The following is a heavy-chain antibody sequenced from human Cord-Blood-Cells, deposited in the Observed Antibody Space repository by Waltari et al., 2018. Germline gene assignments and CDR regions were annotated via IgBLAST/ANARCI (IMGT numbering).Heavy chain of an antibody. V-gene: IGHV1-8*03. D-gene: IGHD3-3*01. CDR3: ARGAPYYDFWSGYYKGAFDI. CDR1: GYTFTSYD. CDR2: MNPNSGNT. Sequence: QVQLVQSGAEVKQPGASVKVSGKASGYTFTSYDIHWVRQATGQGLEWMGWMNPNSGNTVYAQKFQGRVTITRNTSISTAYMELGSLRSEDTAVYYCARGAPYYDFWSGYYKGAFDIWGQGTMVTVSS. J-gene: IGHJ3*02.